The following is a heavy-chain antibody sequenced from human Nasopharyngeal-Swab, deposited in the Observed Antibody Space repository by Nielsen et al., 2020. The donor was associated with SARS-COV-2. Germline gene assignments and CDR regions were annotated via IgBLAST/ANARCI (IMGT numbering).Heavy chain of an antibody. V-gene: IGHV3-48*04. CDR2: ISSSSSTI. Sequence: GESLKISCAASGFTFSSYSMNWVRQAPGKGLEWVSYISSSSSTIYYADSVKGRFTISRDNAKNSLYLQMNSLRAEDTAVYYCARGAVAYMSYYYYYGMDVWGQGTTVTVSS. J-gene: IGHJ6*02. CDR3: ARGAVAYMSYYYYYGMDV. CDR1: GFTFSSYS. D-gene: IGHD6-19*01.